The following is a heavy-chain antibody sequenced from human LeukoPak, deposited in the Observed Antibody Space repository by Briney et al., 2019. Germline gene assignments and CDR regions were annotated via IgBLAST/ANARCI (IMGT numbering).Heavy chain of an antibody. CDR3: TTSRLLPAAIHFYYYYFMDV. CDR1: GGSISSSSYY. J-gene: IGHJ6*03. CDR2: IYYSGST. D-gene: IGHD2-21*02. Sequence: SETLSLTCTVSGGSISSSSYYWGWIRQPRGKGLEWIGSIYYSGSTYYNPSLKSRVTIAADTSKKEFSLKLTSVTAADTAVYYCTTSRLLPAAIHFYYYYFMDVWGTGTTVTVSS. V-gene: IGHV4-39*07.